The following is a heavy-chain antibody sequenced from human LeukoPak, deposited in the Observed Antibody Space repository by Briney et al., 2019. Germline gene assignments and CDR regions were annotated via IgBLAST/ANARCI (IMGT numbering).Heavy chain of an antibody. CDR1: GFTFSSYW. CDR3: ARDWSITGTTLFDY. Sequence: QPGGSLRLSCAASGFTFSSYWMHWVRQAPGKGLVWVSRINTDGSSTSYADSVKGRFTISRDNAKNTLYLQMNSLRAEDTAVYYCARDWSITGTTLFDYWGQGTLVTVSS. CDR2: INTDGSST. D-gene: IGHD4-17*01. J-gene: IGHJ4*02. V-gene: IGHV3-74*01.